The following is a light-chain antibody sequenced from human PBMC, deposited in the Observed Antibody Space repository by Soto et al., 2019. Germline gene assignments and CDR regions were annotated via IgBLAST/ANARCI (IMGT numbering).Light chain of an antibody. CDR1: QSVTKN. CDR3: QQYNDWPLT. CDR2: GAF. J-gene: IGKJ1*01. Sequence: EIVLTQSPATLSLSPGERATLSCRASQSVTKNVAWYQQKPGQAPSLLIYGAFTRATGIPARFSGTGSGTEFTLTISSLQSEDFALYYCQQYNDWPLTFGQGTKVEI. V-gene: IGKV3-15*01.